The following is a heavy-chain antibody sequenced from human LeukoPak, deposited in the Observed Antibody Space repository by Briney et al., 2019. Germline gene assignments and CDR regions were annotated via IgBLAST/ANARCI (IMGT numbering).Heavy chain of an antibody. D-gene: IGHD2-2*01. Sequence: GGSLRHSCAASGFTFSSYAMSWVRQAPGKGLEWVAAIGGSGGGTYYADSVKGRVTISRVQSTNTVYLQMNSLRADDTAVYYCAKAHCSSTSCSRADNWGQGTLVTVSS. CDR2: IGGSGGGT. CDR1: GFTFSSYA. V-gene: IGHV3-23*01. J-gene: IGHJ4*02. CDR3: AKAHCSSTSCSRADN.